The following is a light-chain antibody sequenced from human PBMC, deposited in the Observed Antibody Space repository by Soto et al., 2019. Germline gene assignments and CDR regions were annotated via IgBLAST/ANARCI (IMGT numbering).Light chain of an antibody. CDR3: QQYNDWPLLS. CDR2: AAS. J-gene: IGKJ4*01. Sequence: EMLMTQSPATLSVSPGARATLSCRASQSVYGNLAWYQQKPGQAPRLLVYAASTRAAGIPARFSGGGSGTAHTLTISSLQSEDFEVYYCQQYNDWPLLSFGGGTKVEI. V-gene: IGKV3D-15*01. CDR1: QSVYGN.